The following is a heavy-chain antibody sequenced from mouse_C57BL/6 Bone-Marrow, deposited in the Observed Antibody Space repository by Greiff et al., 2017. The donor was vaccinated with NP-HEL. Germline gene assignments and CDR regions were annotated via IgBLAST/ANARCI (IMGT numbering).Heavy chain of an antibody. V-gene: IGHV2-9-1*01. Sequence: VQVVESGPGLVAPSQSLSISCTVSGFSLTSYAISWVRQPPGQGLEWLGVIWPGGGTNYNSALKSRLSISKDNSKSQVFLKMNSLQTDDTARYYCARIHYDYPYFDYWGQGTTLTVSS. D-gene: IGHD2-4*01. CDR1: GFSLTSYA. CDR3: ARIHYDYPYFDY. CDR2: IWPGGGT. J-gene: IGHJ2*01.